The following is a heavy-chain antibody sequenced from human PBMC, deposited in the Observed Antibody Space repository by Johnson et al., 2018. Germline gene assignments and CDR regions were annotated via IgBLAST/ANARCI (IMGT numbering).Heavy chain of an antibody. J-gene: IGHJ4*02. CDR3: TTTRSDFWSGYRY. CDR2: ISHRGNT. D-gene: IGHD3-3*01. CDR1: GDSISNIYW. Sequence: QVQLQESGPGLVKPSGTLSLTCTVSGDSISNIYWWTWVRQPPGEGLEWIGEISHRGNTNYNPSLNSRVTISLDRSKNHFSLDLYFVAAADTAVYDWTTTRSDFWSGYRYWGQGSLVTVSS. V-gene: IGHV4-4*02.